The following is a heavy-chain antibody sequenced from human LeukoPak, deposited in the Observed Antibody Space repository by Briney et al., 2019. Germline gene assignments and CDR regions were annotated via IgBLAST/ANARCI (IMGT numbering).Heavy chain of an antibody. CDR2: IYYSGST. J-gene: IGHJ4*02. CDR1: GGSISSSSYY. Sequence: SETLSLTCTVSGGSISSSSYYWGWIRQPPGKGLEWIGSIYYSGSTYYNPSLKSRVTISVDTSKNQFSLKLSSVTAADTAVYYCASAPYSSGWKGGSFLYWGQGTLVTVSS. CDR3: ASAPYSSGWKGGSFLY. V-gene: IGHV4-39*07. D-gene: IGHD6-19*01.